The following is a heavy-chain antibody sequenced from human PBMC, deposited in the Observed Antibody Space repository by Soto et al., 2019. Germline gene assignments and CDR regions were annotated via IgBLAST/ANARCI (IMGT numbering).Heavy chain of an antibody. V-gene: IGHV3-30*18. CDR1: GFTFSSYG. CDR2: ISYDGSNK. Sequence: QVQLVESGGGVVQPGRSLRLSCAASGFTFSSYGMHWVRQAPGKGLEWVAVISYDGSNKYYADSVKGRFTISRDNSKNTLDLQMNSLRAEDTAVYYCAKPYDYVWVTAYYFDYWGQGTLVTVSS. CDR3: AKPYDYVWVTAYYFDY. J-gene: IGHJ4*02. D-gene: IGHD3-16*01.